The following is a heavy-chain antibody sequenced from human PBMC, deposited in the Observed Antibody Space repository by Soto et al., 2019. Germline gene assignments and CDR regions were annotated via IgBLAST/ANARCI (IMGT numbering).Heavy chain of an antibody. CDR2: INHSGST. D-gene: IGHD6-13*01. J-gene: IGHJ6*03. CDR3: ARGPANRIAAAGTRYYYYYYYMDV. V-gene: IGHV4-34*01. Sequence: SETLSLTCAVYGGSFSGYYWSWIRQPPGKGLEWIGEINHSGSTNYNPSLKSRVTISVDTSKNQFSLKLSSVTAADTAVYYCARGPANRIAAAGTRYYYYYYYMDVWGKGTTVTVSS. CDR1: GGSFSGYY.